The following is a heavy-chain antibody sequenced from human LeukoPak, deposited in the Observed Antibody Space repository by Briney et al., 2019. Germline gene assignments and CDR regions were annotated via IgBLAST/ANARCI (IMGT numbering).Heavy chain of an antibody. D-gene: IGHD5-18*01. CDR2: IYTSGST. J-gene: IGHJ5*02. V-gene: IGHV4-4*07. CDR3: ARAGSGYSYGYGWWFDP. Sequence: SETLSLTCTVSGGSISSYYWSWIRQPAGKGLEWIGRIYTSGSTNYNPSPKSRVTMSVDTSKNQFSLKLSSVTAADTAVYYCARAGSGYSYGYGWWFDPWGQGTLVTVSS. CDR1: GGSISSYY.